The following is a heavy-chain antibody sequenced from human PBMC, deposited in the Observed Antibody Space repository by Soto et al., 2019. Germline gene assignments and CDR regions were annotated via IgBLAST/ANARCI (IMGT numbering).Heavy chain of an antibody. D-gene: IGHD2-21*02. CDR3: AKNRGGYCSAGDCGYGLDV. J-gene: IGHJ6*02. Sequence: PGGSLRLSCAASGLTFSDYDMHWVRQAPGKGLEWVAVIWYDGTNKYFADSVKGRFTISRDNAKNTLYLQMNSLRAEDSAMYYCAKNRGGYCSAGDCGYGLDVWGQGTNVTVSS. CDR2: IWYDGTNK. V-gene: IGHV3-30*02. CDR1: GLTFSDYD.